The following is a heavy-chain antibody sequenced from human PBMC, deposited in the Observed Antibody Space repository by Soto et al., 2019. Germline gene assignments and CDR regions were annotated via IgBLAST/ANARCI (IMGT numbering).Heavy chain of an antibody. Sequence: SVKVSCKASGGTFSSYAIGWVRQAPGQGLEWMGGIIPIFGTANYAQKFQGRVTITADESTSTAYMELSSLRSEDTAVYYCARMTYSGTAYYYYYGMDVWGQGTTVTVSS. CDR2: IIPIFGTA. V-gene: IGHV1-69*13. J-gene: IGHJ6*02. CDR1: GGTFSSYA. D-gene: IGHD1-26*01. CDR3: ARMTYSGTAYYYYYGMDV.